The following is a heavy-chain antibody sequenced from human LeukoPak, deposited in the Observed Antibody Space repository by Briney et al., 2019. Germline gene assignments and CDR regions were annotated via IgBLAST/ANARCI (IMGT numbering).Heavy chain of an antibody. V-gene: IGHV1-18*01. CDR2: ISAYNGNT. CDR3: ARDTKWERHPWFDP. CDR1: GYTFTSYG. Sequence: GASVKVSCKASGYTFTSYGISWVRQASGQGLEWMGWISAYNGNTNYAQKLQGRVTMTTDTSTSTAYMELRSLRSDDTAVYYCARDTKWERHPWFDPWGQGTLVTVSS. J-gene: IGHJ5*02. D-gene: IGHD1-26*01.